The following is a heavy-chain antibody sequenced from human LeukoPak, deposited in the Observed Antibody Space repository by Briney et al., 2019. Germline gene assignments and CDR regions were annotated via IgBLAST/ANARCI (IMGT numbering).Heavy chain of an antibody. J-gene: IGHJ4*02. CDR2: IKQDGSEK. D-gene: IGHD3-9*01. Sequence: GGSLRLSCAASGSTFSSYWMSWVRQAPGKGREWVANIKQDGSEKYYVDSVKGRFTISRDNAKNSLYLQMNSLRAEDTAVYYCARDHDDILTGPDYWGQGTLVTVSS. CDR1: GSTFSSYW. V-gene: IGHV3-7*03. CDR3: ARDHDDILTGPDY.